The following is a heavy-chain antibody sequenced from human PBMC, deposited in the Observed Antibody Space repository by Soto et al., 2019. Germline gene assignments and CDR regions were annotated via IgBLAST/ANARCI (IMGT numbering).Heavy chain of an antibody. CDR3: AKDLPPYYGSGPLDY. J-gene: IGHJ4*02. CDR1: GFTFSSYG. Sequence: QVQLVESGGGVVQPGRSLRLSCAASGFTFSSYGMHWVRQAPGKGLDWVAVISYDGSNKDYADSVKGRFTISRDNSKNMLYLQMNSLRAEDTAVYNCAKDLPPYYGSGPLDYWGQGTLVTVSS. CDR2: ISYDGSNK. V-gene: IGHV3-30*18. D-gene: IGHD3-10*01.